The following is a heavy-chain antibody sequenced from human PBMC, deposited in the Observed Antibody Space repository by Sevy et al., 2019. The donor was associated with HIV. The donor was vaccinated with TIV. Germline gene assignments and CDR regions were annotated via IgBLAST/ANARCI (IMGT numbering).Heavy chain of an antibody. CDR3: AGGTDYGDDEARGVYYYYYYYMDV. Sequence: ASVKVSCKASGGTFSSYAISWVRQAPGQGLEWMGGIIPIFGTANYAQKFQGRVTITADKSTSTAYMELSSLRSEDTAVEYCAGGTDYGDDEARGVYYYYYYYMDVWGKGTTVTVSS. J-gene: IGHJ6*03. CDR2: IIPIFGTA. D-gene: IGHD4-17*01. V-gene: IGHV1-69*06. CDR1: GGTFSSYA.